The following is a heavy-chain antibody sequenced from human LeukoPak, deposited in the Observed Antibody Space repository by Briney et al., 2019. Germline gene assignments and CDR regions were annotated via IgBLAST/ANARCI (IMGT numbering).Heavy chain of an antibody. Sequence: SETLSLTCAVSGGSISSTNWWSWVRQPPGKGLEWIGEIYHSGSTNYNPSLKSRVTISVDKSKNQFSLKLSSVTAADTAVYYCARSSRTVTTYWFDPWGQGTLVTVSS. J-gene: IGHJ5*02. CDR1: GGSISSTNW. V-gene: IGHV4-4*02. CDR3: ARSSRTVTTYWFDP. CDR2: IYHSGST. D-gene: IGHD4-17*01.